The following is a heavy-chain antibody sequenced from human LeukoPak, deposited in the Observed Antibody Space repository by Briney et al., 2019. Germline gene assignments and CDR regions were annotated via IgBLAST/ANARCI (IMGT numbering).Heavy chain of an antibody. CDR2: ISAYNGNT. Sequence: ASVKVSCKASGYTFTSYGISWVRQAPGQGLEWMGWISAYNGNTNYAQRLQGRVTLTTDTSTRTAYMELRSLRSDDTAVYYCARDFSVGTTKYFDYWGQGTLVTVSS. D-gene: IGHD1-7*01. CDR3: ARDFSVGTTKYFDY. V-gene: IGHV1-18*01. CDR1: GYTFTSYG. J-gene: IGHJ4*02.